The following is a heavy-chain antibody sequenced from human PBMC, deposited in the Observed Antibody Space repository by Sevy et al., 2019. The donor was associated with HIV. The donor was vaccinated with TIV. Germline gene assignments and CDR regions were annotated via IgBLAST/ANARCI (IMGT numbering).Heavy chain of an antibody. D-gene: IGHD6-13*01. CDR1: GLTFSSYS. V-gene: IGHV3-21*01. CDR3: ARDSQAEFDP. Sequence: GGSLRLSCAASGLTFSSYSMNWVRQAPGKGLEWVSSISSSSSYIYYADSVKGRFTISRDNAKNSLYLQMNSLRAEDTAVYYCARDSQAEFDPWGQGTLVTVSS. J-gene: IGHJ5*02. CDR2: ISSSSSYI.